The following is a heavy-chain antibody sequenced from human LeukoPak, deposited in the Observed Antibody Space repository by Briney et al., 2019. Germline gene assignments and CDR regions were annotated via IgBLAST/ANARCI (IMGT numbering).Heavy chain of an antibody. CDR3: ARLMGYSYGGYGFFDH. V-gene: IGHV4-59*01. CDR1: GDSISNYY. Sequence: SETLSLTCTVSGDSISNYYWSWIRQPPGKGLEWIGYIYYSGSTNYNPSLKSRVTISVDTSKNQFSLKLSSVTAADTAVYYCARLMGYSYGGYGFFDHWGQGTLVTVSS. CDR2: IYYSGST. J-gene: IGHJ4*02. D-gene: IGHD5-18*01.